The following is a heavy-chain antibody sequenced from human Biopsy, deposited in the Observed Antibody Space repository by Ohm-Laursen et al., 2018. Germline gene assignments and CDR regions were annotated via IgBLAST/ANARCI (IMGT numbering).Heavy chain of an antibody. CDR3: ARVVGAATGFDS. J-gene: IGHJ4*02. V-gene: IGHV4-59*01. Sequence: GTLSLTCTVSGDSISGYYWNWIRQPPGKRLEWIGYILSTGSTDYNPSLQSRVSISLDLSTDQFSLKVDSVTAADTAVYYCARVVGAATGFDSWGRGTPVIVSS. CDR1: GDSISGYY. CDR2: ILSTGST. D-gene: IGHD1-26*01.